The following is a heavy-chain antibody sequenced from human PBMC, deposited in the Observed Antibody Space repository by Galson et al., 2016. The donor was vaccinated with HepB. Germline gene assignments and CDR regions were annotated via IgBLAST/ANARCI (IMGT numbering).Heavy chain of an antibody. J-gene: IGHJ4*02. D-gene: IGHD1-26*01. CDR3: GKGVGPTTCLDY. CDR2: IDGSGHTT. CDR1: GFSFSSYA. V-gene: IGHV3-23*01. Sequence: LRLSCAAAGFSFSSYAMSWVRQAPGKGLEWVAGIDGSGHTTYYVDSVKGRFTISRDNSKNTLYLQMNSLRVDDTAIYYCGKGVGPTTCLDYWGQGTLVTVSS.